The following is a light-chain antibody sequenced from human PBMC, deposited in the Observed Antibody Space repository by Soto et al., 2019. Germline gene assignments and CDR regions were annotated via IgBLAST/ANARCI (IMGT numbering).Light chain of an antibody. V-gene: IGLV2-14*03. CDR1: STNIGAYAY. CDR2: DDK. J-gene: IGLJ1*01. CDR3: FSFTSTSTHV. Sequence: QSALTQPASLSGSPGQTVTISCTGTSTNIGAYAYVSWLQQHPGKAPQLINSDDKNPPSGASNRFSGSTAGKTSLLTISRLQAEDEAYYFCFSFTSTSTHVFGNGTKVTVL.